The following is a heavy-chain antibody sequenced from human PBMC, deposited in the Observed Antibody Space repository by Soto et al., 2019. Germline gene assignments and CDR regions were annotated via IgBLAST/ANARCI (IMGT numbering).Heavy chain of an antibody. V-gene: IGHV3-33*01. D-gene: IGHD3-22*01. J-gene: IGHJ4*02. CDR1: GFTFSTYG. Sequence: GGSLRLSCAPSGFTFSTYGMHWVRQAPGKGLEWVAVIWYDGSNQYYADSVKGRFTISRDNSKNVLYLQMNSLRAEDTAVYYCARALYDSSGYYWGGYWGQGTLVTVSS. CDR2: IWYDGSNQ. CDR3: ARALYDSSGYYWGGY.